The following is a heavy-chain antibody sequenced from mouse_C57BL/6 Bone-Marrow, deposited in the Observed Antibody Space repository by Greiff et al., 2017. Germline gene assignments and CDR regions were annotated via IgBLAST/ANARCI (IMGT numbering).Heavy chain of an antibody. CDR2: ISPLAYCI. Sequence: EVLLVESGGGLVQPGGSLTLSCAASGFTFSDYGMAWVRQAPRKGPEWVAFISPLAYCISYADTVTGRFTISRENAKNTLYLEMSSLRSEDTAMDYCARQGHAMDYWGQGTSVTVSS. V-gene: IGHV5-15*01. CDR1: GFTFSDYG. CDR3: ARQGHAMDY. J-gene: IGHJ4*01.